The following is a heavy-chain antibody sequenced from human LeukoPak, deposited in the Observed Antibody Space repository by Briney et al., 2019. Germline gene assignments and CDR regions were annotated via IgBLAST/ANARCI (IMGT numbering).Heavy chain of an antibody. CDR2: HYYSGST. CDR1: GGTISSGGYY. V-gene: IGHV4-31*03. J-gene: IGHJ3*02. Sequence: TSETLSLTCTVSGGTISSGGYYWSWIPQHPGKGLEWIVYHYYSGSTYYNPSLKRRVTISVHTSKNQFSLKLSSVTAADTGVYYCARGSKGGYCSGGSCLACDIWGQGTMVTVSS. CDR3: ARGSKGGYCSGGSCLACDI. D-gene: IGHD2-15*01.